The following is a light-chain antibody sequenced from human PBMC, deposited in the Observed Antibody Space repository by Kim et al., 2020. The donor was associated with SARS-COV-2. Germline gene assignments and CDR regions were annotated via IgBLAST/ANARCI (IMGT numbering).Light chain of an antibody. Sequence: GQPITISCSATGLDICGYNYVSGYQQHPGKAPKLLIYEVSKRPAGVPDRFAGSKSGNTASLTVSGLKAEDEADYYCSSYAGSLYVFGTGTKVTVL. J-gene: IGLJ1*01. V-gene: IGLV2-8*01. CDR1: GLDICGYNY. CDR3: SSYAGSLYV. CDR2: EVS.